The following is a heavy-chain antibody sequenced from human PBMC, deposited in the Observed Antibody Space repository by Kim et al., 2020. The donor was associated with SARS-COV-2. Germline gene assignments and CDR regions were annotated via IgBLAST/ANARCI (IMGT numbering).Heavy chain of an antibody. V-gene: IGHV3-30*18. J-gene: IGHJ4*02. D-gene: IGHD2-2*01. CDR3: AKNSDIVVVPAAMGFDY. Sequence: GGSLRLSCAASGFTFSSYGMHWVRQAPGKGLEWVAVISYDGSNKYYADSVKGRFTISRDNSKNTLYLQMNSLRAEDTAVYYCAKNSDIVVVPAAMGFDYWGQGTLVTVSS. CDR1: GFTFSSYG. CDR2: ISYDGSNK.